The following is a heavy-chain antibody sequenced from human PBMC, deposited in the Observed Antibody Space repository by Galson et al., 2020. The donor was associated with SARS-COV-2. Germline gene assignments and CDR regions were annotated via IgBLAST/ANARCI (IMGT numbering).Heavy chain of an antibody. CDR1: GYTLTELS. CDR2: FDPADGET. D-gene: IGHD2-21*02. V-gene: IGHV1-24*01. CDR3: ATVIHIVVVTAIRDPWYFQH. Sequence: ASVKVSCKVSGYTLTELSMHWVRQAPGQGLEWMGGFDPADGETIYAQKFQGRVTMTEDTSTDTAYMELSSLRSEDTAVYYCATVIHIVVVTAIRDPWYFQHWGQGTLVTVSS. J-gene: IGHJ1*01.